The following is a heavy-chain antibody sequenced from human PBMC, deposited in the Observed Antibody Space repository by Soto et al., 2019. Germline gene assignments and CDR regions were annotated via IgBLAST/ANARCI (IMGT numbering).Heavy chain of an antibody. CDR3: ARVEIWFGELSTQYYFDY. Sequence: QVQLVQSGAEVKKPGSSVKVSCKASGGTFSSYAISWVRQAPGQGLEWMGGIIPIFGTANYAQKFQGRVTITADESTSTADMELSSLRSEDTAVYYCARVEIWFGELSTQYYFDYWGQGTLVTVSS. V-gene: IGHV1-69*01. J-gene: IGHJ4*02. CDR1: GGTFSSYA. D-gene: IGHD3-10*01. CDR2: IIPIFGTA.